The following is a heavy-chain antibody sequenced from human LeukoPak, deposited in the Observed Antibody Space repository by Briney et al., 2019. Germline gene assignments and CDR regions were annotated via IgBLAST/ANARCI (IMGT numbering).Heavy chain of an antibody. Sequence: PGGSLRLSCAASGFTFSSYAMSWVRQAPGKGLEWVSAISGSGGSTYYADPVKGRFTISRDNSKNTLYLQMNSLRAEDTAVYYCARGWNYYGSGYDSFDIWGQGTMVTVSS. CDR3: ARGWNYYGSGYDSFDI. CDR1: GFTFSSYA. D-gene: IGHD3-10*01. CDR2: ISGSGGST. J-gene: IGHJ3*02. V-gene: IGHV3-23*01.